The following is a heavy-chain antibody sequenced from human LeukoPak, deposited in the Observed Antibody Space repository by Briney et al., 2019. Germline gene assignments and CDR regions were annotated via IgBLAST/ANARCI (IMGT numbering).Heavy chain of an antibody. Sequence: SETLSLTCTVSGGSVSSGSYYWSWIRQPPGKGLEWIGYIYYSGSTNYNPSLKSRVTISVDTSKNQFSLKLSSVTAAGTAVYYCAREARYGSGSYYPNDAFDIWGQGTMVTVSS. D-gene: IGHD3-10*01. V-gene: IGHV4-61*01. CDR2: IYYSGST. CDR3: AREARYGSGSYYPNDAFDI. J-gene: IGHJ3*02. CDR1: GGSVSSGSYY.